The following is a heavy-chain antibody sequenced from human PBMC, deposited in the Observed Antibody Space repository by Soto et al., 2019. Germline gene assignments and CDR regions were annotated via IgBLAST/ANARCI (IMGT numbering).Heavy chain of an antibody. CDR1: GYTFTSYA. CDR3: ARGTPFNYESDFDY. Sequence: ASVKVSCKASGYTFTSYAMHWVRQAPGQRLEWMGWINAGNGNTKYSQNFQGRVTITRDTSASTAYMELSSLRSEDTAVYYCARGTPFNYESDFDYWGQGTLVTVSS. J-gene: IGHJ4*02. V-gene: IGHV1-3*01. D-gene: IGHD4-4*01. CDR2: INAGNGNT.